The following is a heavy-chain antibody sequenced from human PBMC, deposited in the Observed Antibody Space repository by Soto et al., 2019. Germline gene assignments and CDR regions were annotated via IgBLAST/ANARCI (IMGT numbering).Heavy chain of an antibody. V-gene: IGHV1-46*01. CDR3: AAAPYFYDSSGYRYYYYGMDV. CDR1: GYTFTSYY. CDR2: INPSGGST. J-gene: IGHJ6*02. D-gene: IGHD3-22*01. Sequence: ASVKVSCKASGYTFTSYYMHWVRQAPGQGLEWMGIINPSGGSTSYAQKFQGRVTMTRDTSTSTVYMELSSLRSEDTAVYYCAAAPYFYDSSGYRYYYYGMDVWGQGTTVTVSS.